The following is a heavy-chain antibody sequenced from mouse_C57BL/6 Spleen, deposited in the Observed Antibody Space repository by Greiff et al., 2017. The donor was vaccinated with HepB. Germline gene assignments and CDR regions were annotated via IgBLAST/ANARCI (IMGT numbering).Heavy chain of an antibody. CDR2: IWTGGCT. D-gene: IGHD2-4*01. V-gene: IGHV2-9-1*01. CDR3: ARNLYDYDLAY. CDR1: GFSLTSYA. J-gene: IGHJ3*01. Sequence: QVQLQQSGPGLVAPSQSLSIPCTVSGFSLTSYAISWVRQPPGKGLEWLGVIWTGGCTNYNSALKSRLSISKDNSKSQVFSKMNSLQTDDTARYYCARNLYDYDLAYWGQGTLVTVAA.